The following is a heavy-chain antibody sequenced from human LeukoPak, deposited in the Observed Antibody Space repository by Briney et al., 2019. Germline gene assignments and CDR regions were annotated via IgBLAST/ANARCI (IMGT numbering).Heavy chain of an antibody. V-gene: IGHV3-53*01. J-gene: IGHJ4*02. CDR1: EFSVKYNY. D-gene: IGHD4-17*01. CDR2: LYSAGST. CDR3: ARTTTFPSGLFDY. Sequence: GGSLRLSCAASEFSVKYNYMTWVRQAPGKGLEWVSLLYSAGSTNYADSVKGRFTISRDDSKNTVYLQMNSLRTEDTAVYFCARTTTFPSGLFDYWGQGTRVTVSS.